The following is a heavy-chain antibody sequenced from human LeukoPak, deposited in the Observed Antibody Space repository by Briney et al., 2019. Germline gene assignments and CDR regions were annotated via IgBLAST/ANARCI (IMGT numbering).Heavy chain of an antibody. D-gene: IGHD6-19*01. CDR3: AKDRRKYSSAYYFDY. J-gene: IGHJ4*02. V-gene: IGHV3-30*04. CDR2: ISFHGTDT. Sequence: GTSLRLSCAASGFTFISYAIHWVRQAPGKGLEWVAVISFHGTDTFYADSVKGRFTISRDNSKNTLYLQMNSLRAEDTAVYYCAKDRRKYSSAYYFDYWGQGTLVTVSS. CDR1: GFTFISYA.